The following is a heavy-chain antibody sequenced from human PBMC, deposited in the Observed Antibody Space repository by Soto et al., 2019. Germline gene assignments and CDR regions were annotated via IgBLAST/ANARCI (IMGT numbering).Heavy chain of an antibody. V-gene: IGHV5-10-1*01. CDR2: IDPSDSYT. CDR3: ARYIVVVPAAMDANWFDP. Sequence: GGSLKISCQGSGYSFTSYWISWVRQMPGKGLEWMGRIDPSDSYTNYSPSFQGHVTISADKSISTAYLQWSSLKASDTAMYYCARYIVVVPAAMDANWFDPWGQGTLVTVSS. CDR1: GYSFTSYW. J-gene: IGHJ5*02. D-gene: IGHD2-2*01.